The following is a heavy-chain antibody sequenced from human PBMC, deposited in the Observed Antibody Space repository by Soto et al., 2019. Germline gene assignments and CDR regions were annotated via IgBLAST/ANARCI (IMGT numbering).Heavy chain of an antibody. CDR3: AKALSSRDVVQPLDY. CDR2: ISGSGGST. CDR1: GFTFSSYA. J-gene: IGHJ4*02. Sequence: VGSLRLSCAASGFTFSSYAMSWVRQAPGKGLEWVSAISGSGGSTYYADAVKGRCTISRDNSKNTLYLQMNNLRAEDTAVYYCAKALSSRDVVQPLDYWGQEALLTVSS. D-gene: IGHD3-3*01. V-gene: IGHV3-23*01.